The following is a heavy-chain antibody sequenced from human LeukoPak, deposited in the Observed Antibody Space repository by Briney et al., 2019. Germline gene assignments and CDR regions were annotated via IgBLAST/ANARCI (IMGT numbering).Heavy chain of an antibody. D-gene: IGHD3-16*02. Sequence: PGGSLRLSCAASGFTFSSYDMHWVRQATGKGLEWVSAIGTAGDTYYPGSVKGRFTISRENAKNSLYLQMNSLRAGDTAVYYCARGSHYMITFGGVIPNYYGMDVWGQGTTVTVSS. CDR3: ARGSHYMITFGGVIPNYYGMDV. CDR1: GFTFSSYD. J-gene: IGHJ6*02. CDR2: IGTAGDT. V-gene: IGHV3-13*01.